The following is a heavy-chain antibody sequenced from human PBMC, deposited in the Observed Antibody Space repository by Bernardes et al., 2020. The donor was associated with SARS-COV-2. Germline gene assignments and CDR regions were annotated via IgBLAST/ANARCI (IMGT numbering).Heavy chain of an antibody. CDR3: AHNLDWGYYDYVWGSYRPGGWFDP. CDR1: GFSLSTSGVG. CDR2: IYWDDDK. J-gene: IGHJ5*02. D-gene: IGHD3-16*02. Sequence: SGPTLVKPTQTLTLTCTFSGFSLSTSGVGVGWIRQPPGKALEWLALIYWDDDKRYSPSLKSRLTITKDTSKNQVVLTMTNMDPVDTATYYCAHNLDWGYYDYVWGSYRPGGWFDPWGQGTLVTVSS. V-gene: IGHV2-5*02.